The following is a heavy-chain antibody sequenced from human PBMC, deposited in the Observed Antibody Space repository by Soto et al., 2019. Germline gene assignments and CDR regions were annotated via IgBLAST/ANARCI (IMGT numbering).Heavy chain of an antibody. CDR3: AKRPASIITFDY. V-gene: IGHV3-23*01. CDR2: ISGNGGST. CDR1: GFTFSNYA. D-gene: IGHD2-2*01. Sequence: EVQLLDSGGGLVQPGGSLRLSCAASGFTFSNYAMSWVRQAPGKGLEWVSPISGNGGSTYYADSVKGRFTISRDNSKNMLFLKINSLIDDDSAVYYCAKRPASIITFDYWGQGTPVTVSS. J-gene: IGHJ4*02.